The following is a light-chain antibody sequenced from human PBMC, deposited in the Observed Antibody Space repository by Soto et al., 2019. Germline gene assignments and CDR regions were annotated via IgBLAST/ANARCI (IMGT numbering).Light chain of an antibody. V-gene: IGLV2-18*02. Sequence: HSVLTQPHSVSGSPGQSVAISCTGTSSDVGSYNRVSWYQQPPGAAPKLMIYEVSNRPSGVPDRFSGSKSGNTASLTISGLQAEDEADYYCNSYTGSSTYVFGTGTRSPS. CDR2: EVS. J-gene: IGLJ1*01. CDR1: SSDVGSYNR. CDR3: NSYTGSSTYV.